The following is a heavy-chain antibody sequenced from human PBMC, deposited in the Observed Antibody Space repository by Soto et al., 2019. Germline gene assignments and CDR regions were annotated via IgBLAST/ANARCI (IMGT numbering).Heavy chain of an antibody. J-gene: IGHJ6*02. CDR3: AREPTVTTEYYYYYGMDV. V-gene: IGHV1-69*13. D-gene: IGHD4-17*01. CDR2: IIPIFGTA. CDR1: GGTFSSHA. Sequence: SVKVSCKASGGTFSSHAISWVRQAPGQGLEWMGGIIPIFGTANYAQKFQGRVTITADESTSTAYMELSSLRSEDTAVYYCAREPTVTTEYYYYYGMDVWGQGTTVTVSS.